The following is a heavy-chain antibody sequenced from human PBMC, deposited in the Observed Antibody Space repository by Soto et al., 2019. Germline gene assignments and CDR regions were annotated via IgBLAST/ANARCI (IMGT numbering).Heavy chain of an antibody. CDR1: GGSISSYY. Sequence: QLQLQESGPGLVKPSETLSLTCTVSGGSISSYYWGWIRRPPGKGLEWIGSIYYSGSTYYNPSLKSRVTISVDTSKNPFSLKLSSVTAADTAVYYCARRWGYSFDYWGQGTLVTVSS. CDR3: ARRWGYSFDY. J-gene: IGHJ4*02. D-gene: IGHD7-27*01. V-gene: IGHV4-39*01. CDR2: IYYSGST.